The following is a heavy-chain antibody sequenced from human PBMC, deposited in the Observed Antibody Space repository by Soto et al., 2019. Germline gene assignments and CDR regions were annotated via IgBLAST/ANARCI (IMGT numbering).Heavy chain of an antibody. CDR2: ISADKGNT. CDR1: GYTFTSNG. CDR3: ARDRGHGFDI. J-gene: IGHJ3*02. Sequence: QVQLMQSGAEVKKAGASVKVSCKASGYTFTSNGISWVRQAPGQGLEWMGWISADKGNTNYAEKLQGRVTMTRDTSTSTVYMELRSLRSEDTAVYFCARDRGHGFDIWGQGTMVTVSS. V-gene: IGHV1-18*01.